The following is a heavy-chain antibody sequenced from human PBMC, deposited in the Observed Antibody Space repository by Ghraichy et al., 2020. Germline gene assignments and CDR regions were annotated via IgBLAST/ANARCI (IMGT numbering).Heavy chain of an antibody. Sequence: GESLNISCAASGFTFSSYGMHWVRQAPGKGLEWVAVISYDGSNKYYADSVKGRFTISRDNSKNTLYLQMNSLRAEDTAVYYCAKDLGYCSSTSCSNYYYGMDVWGQGTTVTVSS. V-gene: IGHV3-30*18. D-gene: IGHD2-2*01. CDR1: GFTFSSYG. CDR3: AKDLGYCSSTSCSNYYYGMDV. J-gene: IGHJ6*02. CDR2: ISYDGSNK.